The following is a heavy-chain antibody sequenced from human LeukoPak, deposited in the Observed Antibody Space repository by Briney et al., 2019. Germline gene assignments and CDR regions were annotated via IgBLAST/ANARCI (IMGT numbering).Heavy chain of an antibody. D-gene: IGHD6-19*01. CDR1: GFTFSSYS. V-gene: IGHV3-74*01. CDR3: ARPAYSSGWYGTYYFDY. J-gene: IGHJ4*02. CDR2: INSDGSST. Sequence: GGSLRLSCAASGFTFSSYSMNWVRQAPGKGLVWVSRINSDGSSTSYADSVKGRFTISRDNAKNTLYLQMNSLRAEDTAVYYCARPAYSSGWYGTYYFDYWGQGTLVTVSS.